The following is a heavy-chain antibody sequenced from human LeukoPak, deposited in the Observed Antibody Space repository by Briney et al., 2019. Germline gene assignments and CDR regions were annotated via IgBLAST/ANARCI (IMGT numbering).Heavy chain of an antibody. J-gene: IGHJ6*04. CDR1: GGSISSSNW. Sequence: PSGTLSLTCAVSGGSISSSNWWSWVRQPPGKGLEWIGEIYHSGSTNYNPSLKSRVTISVDKSKNQFSLKLSSVTAADTAVYYCARGRMVLWFGEDHLGMDVWGKGTTVTVSS. D-gene: IGHD3-10*01. CDR2: IYHSGST. CDR3: ARGRMVLWFGEDHLGMDV. V-gene: IGHV4-4*02.